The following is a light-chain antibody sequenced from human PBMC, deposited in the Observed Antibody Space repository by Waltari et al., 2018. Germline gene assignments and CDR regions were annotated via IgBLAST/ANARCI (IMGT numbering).Light chain of an antibody. CDR1: QSVASN. CDR3: QQYNDWYS. CDR2: DTS. Sequence: EKVLTQSPATLSVSPGESVTLSCRASQSVASNLAWYQQRPGQAPRLVIYDTSTRASGIPARFSGSGSGTEFTLTISGLQSEDCALYYYQQYNDWYSFGQGTKLEIK. V-gene: IGKV3-15*01. J-gene: IGKJ2*03.